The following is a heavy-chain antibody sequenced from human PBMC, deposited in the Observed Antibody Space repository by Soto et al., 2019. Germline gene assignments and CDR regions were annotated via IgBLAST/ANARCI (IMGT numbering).Heavy chain of an antibody. Sequence: SAPLSLTCTVSGGSISSYYWSWIRQPPGKGLEWIGYIYYSESTNYNPSLKCRVTISVDTSKNQFSLKLSSVTAADTAVYYCARNPCGGSGGSCYSGGYYYYYSGMDVWGQGTTVTVSS. J-gene: IGHJ6*02. CDR2: IYYSEST. V-gene: IGHV4-59*01. D-gene: IGHD2-15*01. CDR3: ARNPCGGSGGSCYSGGYYYYYSGMDV. CDR1: GGSISSYY.